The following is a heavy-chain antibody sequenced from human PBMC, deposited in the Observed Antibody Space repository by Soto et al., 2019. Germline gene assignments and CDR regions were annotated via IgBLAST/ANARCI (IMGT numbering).Heavy chain of an antibody. J-gene: IGHJ6*02. CDR1: GGSFIGYY. CDR3: ARLPFSSYYGMDA. D-gene: IGHD2-2*01. V-gene: IGHV4-34*01. CDR2: INHSGST. Sequence: PSETLSLTCAVYGGSFIGYYCIFIRHPPGKWLEWIGEINHSGSTNCNPSLKSRVTISVDTSKNQFSLKLSSVTAADTAVYYCARLPFSSYYGMDAWGQGTTVTVSS.